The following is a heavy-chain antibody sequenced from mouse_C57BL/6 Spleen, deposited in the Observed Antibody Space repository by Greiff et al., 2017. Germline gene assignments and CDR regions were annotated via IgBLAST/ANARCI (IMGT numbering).Heavy chain of an antibody. CDR1: GYTFTSYW. CDR3: ARYKVYAMDY. J-gene: IGHJ4*01. Sequence: VQLQQPGAELVMPGASVKLSCKASGYTFTSYWMHWVKQRPGQGLEWIGEIDPSDSYTNYNQKFKGKSTLTVDKSSSTAYMQLSSLTSEDSAVYYCARYKVYAMDYWGQGTSVTVSS. V-gene: IGHV1-69*01. CDR2: IDPSDSYT.